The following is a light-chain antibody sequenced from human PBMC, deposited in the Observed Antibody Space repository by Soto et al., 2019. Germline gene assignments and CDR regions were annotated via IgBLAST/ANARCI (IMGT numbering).Light chain of an antibody. V-gene: IGLV1-40*01. CDR1: RSNIGAGYE. Sequence: QSVLTQPPSVSGAPGQRITISCTGSRSNIGAGYEVHWYQQLPGTAPKLLIYGDTNRPSGVPDRFSGSKSGTSASLAITGLQAEDEADYYCKSYALSLSPPYVFGTGTKVTAL. CDR3: KSYALSLSPPYV. CDR2: GDT. J-gene: IGLJ1*01.